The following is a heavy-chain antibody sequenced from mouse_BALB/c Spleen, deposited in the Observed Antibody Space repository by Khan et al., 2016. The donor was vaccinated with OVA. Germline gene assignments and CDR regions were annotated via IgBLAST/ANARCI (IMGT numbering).Heavy chain of an antibody. CDR2: INTDTGAP. CDR1: GFTFTNYG. V-gene: IGHV9-3-1*01. J-gene: IGHJ4*01. CDR3: ARVGYTGTMDF. Sequence: QIQLVQSGPELKKPGETVQISCKASGFTFTNYGMNWVRQAPGKGLKWMGWINTDTGAPTSTDAFKGRFAFSLETSAITAYLKINRLKKEDTATYFCARVGYTGTMDFWGQGTSVTVSS.